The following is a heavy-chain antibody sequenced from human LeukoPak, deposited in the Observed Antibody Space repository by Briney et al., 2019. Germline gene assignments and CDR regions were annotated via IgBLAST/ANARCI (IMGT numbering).Heavy chain of an antibody. V-gene: IGHV1-24*01. J-gene: IGHJ6*03. D-gene: IGHD6-13*01. Sequence: ASVKVSCKVSGYTLTELSMHWVRQAPGKGLEWMGGFDPEDGETIYAQKFQGRVTMTEDTSTDTAYMELSSLRSEDTAVYYCARRLAAAGHYYYYYMDVWGKGTTVTVSS. CDR1: GYTLTELS. CDR2: FDPEDGET. CDR3: ARRLAAAGHYYYYYMDV.